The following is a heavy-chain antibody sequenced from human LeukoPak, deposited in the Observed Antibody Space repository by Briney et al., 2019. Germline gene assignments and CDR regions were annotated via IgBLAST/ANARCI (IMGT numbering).Heavy chain of an antibody. Sequence: PGGSLRLSCAASGFTFSSYSMNWVRQAPGKGLEWVSYISSSSSTIYYADSVKGRFTISRDNAKNSLYLQMNSLRAEDTAVYYCARDLRTVTTRSRGKFDPWGQGTLVTVSS. CDR3: ARDLRTVTTRSRGKFDP. D-gene: IGHD4-11*01. CDR2: ISSSSSTI. V-gene: IGHV3-48*01. J-gene: IGHJ5*02. CDR1: GFTFSSYS.